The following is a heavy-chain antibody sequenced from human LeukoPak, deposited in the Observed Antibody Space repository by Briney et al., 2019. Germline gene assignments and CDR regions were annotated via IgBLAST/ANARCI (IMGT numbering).Heavy chain of an antibody. V-gene: IGHV3-30-3*01. CDR3: ATGTETDY. CDR1: GFTFSSYA. Sequence: PGGSLRLSCAASGFTFSSYAMHWVRQAPGKGLEWVAVISYDGSNKYYADSVKGRFTISRDNSKNTLYLQMNSLRAEDTAVYYCATGTETDYGGQGTLVTVSS. D-gene: IGHD4-17*01. J-gene: IGHJ4*02. CDR2: ISYDGSNK.